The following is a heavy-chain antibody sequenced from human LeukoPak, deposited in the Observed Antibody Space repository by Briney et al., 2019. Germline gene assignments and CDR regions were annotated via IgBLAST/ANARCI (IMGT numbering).Heavy chain of an antibody. CDR3: ARDVYGGALDI. Sequence: ASVKVSCKASGYTFTGYYMHWVRQAPGQGLEWMGWMNSNSGGTNYAQKFQGRVTMTRDTSISTAYMEVSRLRSDDTAVYYCARDVYGGALDIWGQGTIVTVSS. CDR2: MNSNSGGT. D-gene: IGHD4-23*01. V-gene: IGHV1-2*02. CDR1: GYTFTGYY. J-gene: IGHJ3*02.